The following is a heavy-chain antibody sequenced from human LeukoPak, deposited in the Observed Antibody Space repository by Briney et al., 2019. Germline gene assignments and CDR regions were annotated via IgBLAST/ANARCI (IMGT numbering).Heavy chain of an antibody. V-gene: IGHV3-30*18. J-gene: IGHJ4*02. D-gene: IGHD3-22*01. CDR3: ANSDSSGYYEY. CDR1: GFTFSSYG. CDR2: ISYHGRDK. Sequence: GGSLRLSCVASGFTFSSYGMHWVRQAPGKGLEWVAVISYHGRDKYYPDSVKGRFTISRDNSKNTPYLQMNSLRVEDTAVYYCANSDSSGYYEYWGQGTLVTVSS.